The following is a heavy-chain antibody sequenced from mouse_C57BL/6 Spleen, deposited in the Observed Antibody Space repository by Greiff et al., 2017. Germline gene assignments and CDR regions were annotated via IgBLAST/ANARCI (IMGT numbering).Heavy chain of an antibody. D-gene: IGHD3-2*02. J-gene: IGHJ3*01. CDR2: INPNNGGT. V-gene: IGHV1-18*01. CDR3: ARSLNSSGYRWFAY. CDR1: GYTFTDYN. Sequence: EVQLQQSGPELVKPGASVKIPCKASGYTFTDYNMDWVKQSHGKSLEWIGDINPNNGGTIYNQKFKGKATLTVDKSSSTAYMELRSLTSEDTAVYYCARSLNSSGYRWFAYWGQGTLVTVSA.